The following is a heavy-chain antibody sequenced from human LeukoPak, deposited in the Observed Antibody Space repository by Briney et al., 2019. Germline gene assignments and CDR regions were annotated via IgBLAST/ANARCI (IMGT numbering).Heavy chain of an antibody. J-gene: IGHJ5*02. CDR3: SKRGPNTGWHFFDH. V-gene: IGHV3-23*01. D-gene: IGHD6-19*01. CDR1: GFTLSNYA. CDR2: INEVGDDT. Sequence: GGSLRLSRAVSGFTLSNYAMSWVRQTPARGVEWGSCINEVGDDTSYVDSVRGRFTVSRDNSKNTLYLRLNSLRAEDTALYYCSKRGPNTGWHFFDHWGPGTLVTVS.